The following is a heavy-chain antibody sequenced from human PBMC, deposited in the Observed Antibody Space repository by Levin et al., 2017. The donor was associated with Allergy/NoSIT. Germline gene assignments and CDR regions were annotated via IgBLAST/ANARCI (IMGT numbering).Heavy chain of an antibody. CDR1: GFTFSSYS. J-gene: IGHJ3*02. D-gene: IGHD3-10*01. CDR3: ARTHYRISVDAFDI. CDR2: ISSSSSYI. V-gene: IGHV3-21*01. Sequence: GESLKISCAASGFTFSSYSMNWVRQAPGKGLEWVSSISSSSSYIYYADSVKGRFTISRDNAKNSLYLQMNSLRAEDTAVYYCARTHYRISVDAFDIWGQGTMVTVSS.